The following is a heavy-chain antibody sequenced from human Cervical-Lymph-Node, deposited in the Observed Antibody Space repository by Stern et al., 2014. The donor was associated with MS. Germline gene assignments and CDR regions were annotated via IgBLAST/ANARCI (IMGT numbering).Heavy chain of an antibody. CDR3: AREVADSGYFDS. D-gene: IGHD3-22*01. J-gene: IGHJ4*02. Sequence: EVQLVESGGGLVKPGGSLRLSCAVSGFTFSYYNLNWVRQAPGKGLEWVCSISRRGTNIYYADSLKCRFTISRDNAKSSLYLQMNSLRAEDTAVYYCAREVADSGYFDSWGQGTLVTVSS. V-gene: IGHV3-21*06. CDR1: GFTFSYYN. CDR2: ISRRGTNI.